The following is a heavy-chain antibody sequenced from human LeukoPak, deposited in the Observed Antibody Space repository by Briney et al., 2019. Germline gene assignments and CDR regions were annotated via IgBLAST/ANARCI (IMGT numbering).Heavy chain of an antibody. J-gene: IGHJ4*02. D-gene: IGHD3-9*01. CDR1: GFTFSSYG. Sequence: GGSLRLSCAASGFTFSSYGMHWVRQAPGKGLEWVAVIWYDGSNKYYADSVKGRFTISRDNSKNTLYLQMNSLRAEDTAVYYCARDYGYYDILTGAYFDYWGQGTLVTVSS. CDR2: IWYDGSNK. V-gene: IGHV3-33*01. CDR3: ARDYGYYDILTGAYFDY.